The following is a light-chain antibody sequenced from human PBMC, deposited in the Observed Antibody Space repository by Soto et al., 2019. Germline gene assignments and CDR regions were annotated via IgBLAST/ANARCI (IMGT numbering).Light chain of an antibody. CDR2: DAS. V-gene: IGKV3-11*01. CDR3: QQRSNWPRLT. CDR1: QTVSSY. J-gene: IGKJ4*01. Sequence: EVVVTQSPATLSLSPGARVTLSCRASQTVSSYLAWYQQKPGQAPRLLIYDASNRATGIPARFSGSGSGTDFTLIIASLEPEDSAVYYCQQRSNWPRLTFGGGTKVDIK.